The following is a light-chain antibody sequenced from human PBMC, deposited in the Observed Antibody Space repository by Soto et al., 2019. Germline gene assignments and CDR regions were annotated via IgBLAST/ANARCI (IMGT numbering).Light chain of an antibody. CDR1: QDSANY. CDR2: AAS. V-gene: IGKV1-39*01. CDR3: PQSYRTPFF. J-gene: IGKJ2*01. Sequence: DMQMHPSPSSLSASVGDRVTITCRASQDSANYLNWYQQRPGKVPKLLSSAASNWQSGLPSRFSGRRSGADFPLTLSRQQPDAFATYACPQSYRTPFFVGQGTILVIK.